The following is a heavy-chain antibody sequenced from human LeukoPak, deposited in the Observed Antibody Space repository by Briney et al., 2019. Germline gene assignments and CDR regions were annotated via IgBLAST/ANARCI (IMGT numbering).Heavy chain of an antibody. V-gene: IGHV3-15*01. CDR2: IKTKTDAWTT. Sequence: GGSLRLSCAASGFIFSSAWMSWVRQAPGKGLEWVGHIKTKTDAWTTDYAAPVKGRFTISRDDSKSTVYLQMNSLKTEDTAVYYCSTTHYNFYDLDHWGQGTLVTVSS. D-gene: IGHD3-3*01. CDR3: STTHYNFYDLDH. CDR1: GFIFSSAW. J-gene: IGHJ4*02.